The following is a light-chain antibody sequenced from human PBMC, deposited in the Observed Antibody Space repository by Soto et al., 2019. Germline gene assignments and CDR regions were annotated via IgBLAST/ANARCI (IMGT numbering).Light chain of an antibody. V-gene: IGKV3-15*01. CDR1: QSISSD. J-gene: IGKJ2*01. CDR3: QQYNNWPRS. Sequence: ETVMTSSPATLSVSPGERATLSCSASQSISSDLAWYQHKPGPAPTLLIYGASTTATGIPVRFSGSGSGTEFTLTISSLQSEDFAVYYCQQYNNWPRSFGQGTKLEIK. CDR2: GAS.